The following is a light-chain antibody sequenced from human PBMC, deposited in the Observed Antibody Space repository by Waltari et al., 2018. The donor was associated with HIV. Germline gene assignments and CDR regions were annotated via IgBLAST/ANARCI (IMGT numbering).Light chain of an antibody. CDR1: SSDVGAYDF. V-gene: IGLV2-8*01. CDR3: TSYASNNNYV. Sequence: QSALTQPPSASGSPGQSVTISCTGTSSDVGAYDFVSWYQQHPGKVPKLIISEVTKLPSGVPDRFFGSKSDNPASLTISGLQAEDEADYYCTSYASNNNYVFGTGTKVTVL. J-gene: IGLJ1*01. CDR2: EVT.